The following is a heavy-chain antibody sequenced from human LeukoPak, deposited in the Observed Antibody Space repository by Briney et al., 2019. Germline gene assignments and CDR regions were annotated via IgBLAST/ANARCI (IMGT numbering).Heavy chain of an antibody. CDR2: INHSGRT. CDR1: GGSFSGYY. J-gene: IGHJ4*02. CDR3: ARQNYGAAPLRY. V-gene: IGHV4-34*01. D-gene: IGHD4/OR15-4a*01. Sequence: SETLSLTCAVYGGSFSGYYWSWIRQPPGKGLEWIGEINHSGRTNYNPSLKSRVTISVDTSKNQFSLKLSSVTAADTAVYYCARQNYGAAPLRYWGEGTLVTVSS.